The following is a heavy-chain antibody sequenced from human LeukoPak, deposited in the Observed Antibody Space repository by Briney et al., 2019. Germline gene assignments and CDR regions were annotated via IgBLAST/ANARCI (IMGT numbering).Heavy chain of an antibody. D-gene: IGHD3-22*01. CDR1: GYTFTDYY. CDR3: ATDFNYDSSGYMGY. CDR2: VDPEDGET. Sequence: ASVKVSCKVSGYTFTDYYMHWVQQAPGKGVEWMGLVDPEDGETIYAEKFQGRVTITADTSTDTAYMELSSLRSEDTAVYYCATDFNYDSSGYMGYWGQGTLVTVSS. V-gene: IGHV1-69-2*01. J-gene: IGHJ4*02.